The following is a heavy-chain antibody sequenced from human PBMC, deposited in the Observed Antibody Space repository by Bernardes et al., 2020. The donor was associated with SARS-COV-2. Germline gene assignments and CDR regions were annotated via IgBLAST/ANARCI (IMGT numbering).Heavy chain of an antibody. Sequence: GGSLRLSCAASGFTFSSYWMTWVRQAPGKGLEWVANIKQDGNEQYYVDSVKGRFTISRDNAKNSLYLQMDSLRAEDTAVYYCARDLGSDTVLMPAALPGDCWGQGTRVTVSS. J-gene: IGHJ4*02. D-gene: IGHD2-8*01. V-gene: IGHV3-7*01. CDR1: GFTFSSYW. CDR3: ARDLGSDTVLMPAALPGDC. CDR2: IKQDGNEQ.